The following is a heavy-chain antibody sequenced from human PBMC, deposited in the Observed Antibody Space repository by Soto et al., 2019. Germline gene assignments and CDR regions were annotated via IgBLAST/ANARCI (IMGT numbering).Heavy chain of an antibody. CDR1: GGTFSSYA. J-gene: IGHJ6*02. CDR2: IIPIFGTA. V-gene: IGHV1-69*13. Sequence: SVEVSCKASGGTFSSYAISWVRQAPGQGLEWMGGIIPIFGTANYAQKFQGRVTITADESTSTAYMELSSLRSEDTAVYYCARGIQYRKYYYGMDVWGQGTTVTVSS. CDR3: ARGIQYRKYYYGMDV. D-gene: IGHD4-4*01.